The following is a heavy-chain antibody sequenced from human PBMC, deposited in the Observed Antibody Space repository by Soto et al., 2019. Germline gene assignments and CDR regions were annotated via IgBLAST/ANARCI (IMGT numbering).Heavy chain of an antibody. D-gene: IGHD1-1*01. CDR3: ARVERGTATTVVDAFDI. CDR2: MSHSGGT. Sequence: SETRSLTCAVYGGFVSSGNYYWSWIRQPPGKGLEWIGEMSHSGGTHFNPSLKSRVTISVDTSKNQFSLKMSSVTAADTALYYCARVERGTATTVVDAFDIWGPGTMVTVSS. V-gene: IGHV4-61*01. J-gene: IGHJ3*02. CDR1: GGFVSSGNYY.